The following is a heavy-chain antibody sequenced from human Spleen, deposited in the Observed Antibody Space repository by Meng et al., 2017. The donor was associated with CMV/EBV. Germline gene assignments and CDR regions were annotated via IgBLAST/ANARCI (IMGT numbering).Heavy chain of an antibody. Sequence: GESLKISCAASGFTLNNAWMSWVRQAPGKGLEWVGRVKSKADGGATEYAAPVKGRFTISGDDSKNTLYLQMNSLRAEDTAVYYCARVQSFDRRSYFDYWGQGTLVTVSS. V-gene: IGHV3-15*01. CDR3: ARVQSFDRRSYFDY. CDR1: GFTLNNAW. D-gene: IGHD3-16*02. J-gene: IGHJ4*02. CDR2: VKSKADGGAT.